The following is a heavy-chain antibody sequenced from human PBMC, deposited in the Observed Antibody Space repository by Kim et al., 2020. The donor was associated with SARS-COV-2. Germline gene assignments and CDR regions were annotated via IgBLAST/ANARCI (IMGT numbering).Heavy chain of an antibody. V-gene: IGHV4-59*08. CDR2: IYYSGST. J-gene: IGHJ4*01. CDR3: ARRGLGYSSGGSCYSGFD. D-gene: IGHD2-15*01. CDR1: GGSISSYY. Sequence: SETLSLTCTVSGGSISSYYWSWIRQPPGKGLEWIGYIYYSGSTNYNPSLKSRVTISVDTSKNQFSLKLSSVTAADTAVYYCARRGLGYSSGGSCYSGFD.